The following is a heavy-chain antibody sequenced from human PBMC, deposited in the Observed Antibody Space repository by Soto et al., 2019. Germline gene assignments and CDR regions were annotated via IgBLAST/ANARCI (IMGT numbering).Heavy chain of an antibody. V-gene: IGHV1-8*01. Sequence: GASVKVSCKVSGYTFTSYDIYWVRQATGQGLEWMGWMNPNTGNSGYAQKFQGRVTMTSDTSISTAHMELSSLRSEDTAVYYCARRAETNGWNGFGADKYYFDFWGQGTLVTVSS. CDR1: GYTFTSYD. J-gene: IGHJ4*02. D-gene: IGHD1-1*01. CDR3: ARRAETNGWNGFGADKYYFDF. CDR2: MNPNTGNS.